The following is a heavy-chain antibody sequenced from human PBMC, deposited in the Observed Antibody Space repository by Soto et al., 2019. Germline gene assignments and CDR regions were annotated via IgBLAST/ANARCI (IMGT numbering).Heavy chain of an antibody. Sequence: ASVKVSCKASGYTFTGYYMHWVRQAPGQGLEWMGWINPNSGGTNYAQKFQGWVTMTRDTSISTAYMELSRLRSDDTAVYYCARERTSNNGYYYGMDVWGQGTTVTVSS. D-gene: IGHD2-8*01. CDR1: GYTFTGYY. V-gene: IGHV1-2*04. J-gene: IGHJ6*02. CDR3: ARERTSNNGYYYGMDV. CDR2: INPNSGGT.